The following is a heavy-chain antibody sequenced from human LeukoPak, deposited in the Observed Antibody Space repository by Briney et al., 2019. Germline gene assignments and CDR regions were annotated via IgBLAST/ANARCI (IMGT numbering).Heavy chain of an antibody. Sequence: GASVKVSCKASGYTFTSYGISWVRQAPGQGLEWMGWINPNSGGTNFAQKFQGRVTMTRDTSISTAYMELSRLRSDDTAVYYCARDWYVYYDSSGSFDYWGQGTLVTVSS. CDR3: ARDWYVYYDSSGSFDY. CDR1: GYTFTSYG. J-gene: IGHJ4*02. D-gene: IGHD3-22*01. CDR2: INPNSGGT. V-gene: IGHV1-2*02.